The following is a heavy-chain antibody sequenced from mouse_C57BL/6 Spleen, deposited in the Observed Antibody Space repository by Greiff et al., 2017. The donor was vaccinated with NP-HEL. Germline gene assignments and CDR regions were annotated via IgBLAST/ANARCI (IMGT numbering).Heavy chain of an antibody. CDR1: GFTFSSYG. Sequence: VHVKQSGGDLVKPGGSLKLSCAASGFTFSSYGMSWVRQTPDKRLEWVATISSGGSYTYYPDSVKGRFTISRDNAKNTLYLQMSSLKSEDTAMYYCAREGTTVVAKGFDYWGQGTTLTVSS. J-gene: IGHJ2*01. CDR2: ISSGGSYT. V-gene: IGHV5-6*01. CDR3: AREGTTVVAKGFDY. D-gene: IGHD1-1*01.